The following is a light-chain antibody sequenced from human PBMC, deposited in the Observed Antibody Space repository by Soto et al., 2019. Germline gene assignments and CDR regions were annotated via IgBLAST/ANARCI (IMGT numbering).Light chain of an antibody. CDR1: QSVSNY. Sequence: EIVLTQSPATLSLSPGERATLSCRASQSVSNYLAWYQQKPGQAPRLLIYGASNRATGIPARFTGSGSGTDFTLTISSLQPEDFAVYYCQHRGEWPRTFGQGTKLEIK. CDR2: GAS. V-gene: IGKV3-11*01. J-gene: IGKJ2*01. CDR3: QHRGEWPRT.